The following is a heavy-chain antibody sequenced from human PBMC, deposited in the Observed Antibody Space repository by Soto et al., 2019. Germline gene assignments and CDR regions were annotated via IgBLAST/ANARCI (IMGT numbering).Heavy chain of an antibody. J-gene: IGHJ5*02. Sequence: LRLSCAASGFTFSSYAMHWVRQAPGKGLEWVAVISYDGSNKYYADSVKGRFTISRDNSKNTLYLQMNSLRAEDTAVYYCTRRTGTTYAPWGQGTLVTVAS. CDR2: ISYDGSNK. D-gene: IGHD1-1*01. CDR1: GFTFSSYA. CDR3: TRRTGTTYAP. V-gene: IGHV3-30-3*01.